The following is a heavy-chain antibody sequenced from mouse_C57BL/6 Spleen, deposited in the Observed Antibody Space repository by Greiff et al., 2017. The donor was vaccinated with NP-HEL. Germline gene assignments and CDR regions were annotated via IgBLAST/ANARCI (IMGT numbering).Heavy chain of an antibody. Sequence: QVQLKQSGAELVRPGTSVKVSCKASGYAFTNYLIEWVKQRPGQGLEWIGVINPGSGGTNYNEKFKGKATLTADKSSSTAYMQLSSLTSEDSAVYFCAISNYYDYGGDYWGQGTTLTVSS. D-gene: IGHD2-4*01. CDR2: INPGSGGT. CDR3: AISNYYDYGGDY. V-gene: IGHV1-54*01. J-gene: IGHJ2*01. CDR1: GYAFTNYL.